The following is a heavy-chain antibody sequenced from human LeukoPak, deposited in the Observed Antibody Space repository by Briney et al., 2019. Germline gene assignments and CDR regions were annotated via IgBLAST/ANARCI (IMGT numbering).Heavy chain of an antibody. CDR1: GFTFDDYG. CDR2: INWNGGST. J-gene: IGHJ4*02. CDR3: ARGLYYYDSSGYYYLGY. D-gene: IGHD3-22*01. V-gene: IGHV3-20*04. Sequence: GGALRLSCAASGFTFDDYGMSWVRQAPGKGLEWVSGINWNGGSTGYADSVKGRFTISRDNAKNSLYLQMNSLRAEDTALYYCARGLYYYDSSGYYYLGYWGQGTLVTVSS.